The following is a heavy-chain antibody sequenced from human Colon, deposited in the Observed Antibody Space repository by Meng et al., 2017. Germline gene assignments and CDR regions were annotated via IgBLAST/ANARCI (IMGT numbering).Heavy chain of an antibody. Sequence: QVQLQESGPGLVKPSGTLSLTCAVSGDSISSGNGWTWVRQPSGKGLEWIGEIYPSGRTSSNPSLQGRVTILLDKSKNQFSLELNSVTAADTAIYFCARKRTSPGTLGFDYWGQGTLVTVSS. V-gene: IGHV4-4*02. J-gene: IGHJ4*02. CDR3: ARKRTSPGTLGFDY. CDR2: IYPSGRT. D-gene: IGHD6-13*01. CDR1: GDSISSGNG.